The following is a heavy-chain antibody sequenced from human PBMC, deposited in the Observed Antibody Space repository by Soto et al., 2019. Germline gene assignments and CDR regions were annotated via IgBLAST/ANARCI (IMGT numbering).Heavy chain of an antibody. Sequence: PRLSCAASGITFSDAWMSWVRQAPGKGLEWVGRIKSKTDGGTSDYAAPVKGRFTISRDDSKDTLYLQMNTLKNEDTAVYYCAANGLDIWGQGTMVTVSS. CDR2: IKSKTDGGTS. CDR3: AANGLDI. V-gene: IGHV3-15*01. CDR1: GITFSDAW. D-gene: IGHD2-8*01. J-gene: IGHJ3*02.